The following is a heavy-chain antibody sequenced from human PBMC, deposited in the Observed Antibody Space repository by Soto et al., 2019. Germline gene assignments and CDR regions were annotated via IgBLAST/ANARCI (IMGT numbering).Heavy chain of an antibody. V-gene: IGHV3-23*01. CDR2: IDLSGTTT. D-gene: IGHD2-15*01. J-gene: IGHJ4*02. CDR1: GFSFRDFS. CDR3: AKDRVPDGIYSSDY. Sequence: EVQLLESGGDLVQPGGSLRLSCAASGFSFRDFSMNWFHQAPGKGLEWVSFIDLSGTTTYYRDSVKGRFTMSKDKSRKTVYLQMNSLRVEDTAIYYCAKDRVPDGIYSSDYWGQGVLVTVSS.